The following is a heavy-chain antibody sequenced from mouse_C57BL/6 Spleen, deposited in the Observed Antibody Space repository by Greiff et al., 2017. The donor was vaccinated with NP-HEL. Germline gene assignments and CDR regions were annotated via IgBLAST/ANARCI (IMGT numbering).Heavy chain of an antibody. CDR2: IDPSDSYT. D-gene: IGHD2-4*01. V-gene: IGHV1-69*01. Sequence: QVQLQQPGAELVMPGASVKLSCKASGYTFTSYWMHWVKQRPGQGLEWIGEIDPSDSYTNYNQKFKGKSTLTVDKSSSTAYMQLSSLTSEDSAVYYCARSAFYYDYDEGAWFAYWGQGTLVTVSA. CDR1: GYTFTSYW. CDR3: ARSAFYYDYDEGAWFAY. J-gene: IGHJ3*01.